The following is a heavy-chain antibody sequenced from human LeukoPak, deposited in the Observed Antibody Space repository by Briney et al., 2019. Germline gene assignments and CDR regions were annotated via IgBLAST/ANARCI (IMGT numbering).Heavy chain of an antibody. CDR3: AREKAVAGMVRYWFDP. V-gene: IGHV1-69*04. D-gene: IGHD6-19*01. CDR1: GGTFSSYA. Sequence: GASVKVSCKASGGTFSSYAISWVRQAPGQGLEWMGRIIPILGIANYAQKFQGRVTITADKSTSTAYMELSSLRSEDTAVYYCAREKAVAGMVRYWFDPWGQGTLVTVSS. CDR2: IIPILGIA. J-gene: IGHJ5*02.